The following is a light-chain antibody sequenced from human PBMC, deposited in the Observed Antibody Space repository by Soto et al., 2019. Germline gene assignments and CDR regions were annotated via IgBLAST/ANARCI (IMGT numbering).Light chain of an antibody. CDR3: QHFGGTTFT. Sequence: EIVLTQSPATLSLSPGEVTTLSCRASQSVSSSYIAWYQQRPGQTPSLLIYGASTRATGIPDRFSGSGSGTHFTLTISRLEPGDFAVYYCQHFGGTTFTFGQGTRLEIK. J-gene: IGKJ5*01. CDR1: QSVSSSY. CDR2: GAS. V-gene: IGKV3-20*01.